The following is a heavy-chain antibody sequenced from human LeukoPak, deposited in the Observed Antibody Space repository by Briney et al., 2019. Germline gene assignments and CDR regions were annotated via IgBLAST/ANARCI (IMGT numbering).Heavy chain of an antibody. CDR1: GFTFSDYW. CDR3: ARDKIVGATVFDY. J-gene: IGHJ4*02. Sequence: GGSLRLSCAASGFTFSDYWLSWVRQAPGEGLERVANIKQDGSEKYYVVSVKGRFTISRDNAKNSLYLEMNSLRAEDTAVYYCARDKIVGATVFDYWGQGTLVAVSS. V-gene: IGHV3-7*01. D-gene: IGHD1-26*01. CDR2: IKQDGSEK.